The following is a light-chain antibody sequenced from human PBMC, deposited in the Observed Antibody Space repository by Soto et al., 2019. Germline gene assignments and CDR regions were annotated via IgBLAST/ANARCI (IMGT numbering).Light chain of an antibody. V-gene: IGLV1-40*01. CDR2: DNS. CDR1: SSNIGAGFD. J-gene: IGLJ1*01. Sequence: QSVLTQPPSVSRAPGQRVTISCSGSSSNIGAGFDVHWYRQLPGTAPKLLIYDNSNRPSGVPDRFSGSKSGTSASLAITGLQAEDEAEYYCQSYDSRLSAYVFGSGTKVTVL. CDR3: QSYDSRLSAYV.